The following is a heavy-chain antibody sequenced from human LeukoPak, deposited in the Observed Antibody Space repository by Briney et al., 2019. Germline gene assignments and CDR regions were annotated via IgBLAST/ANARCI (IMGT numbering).Heavy chain of an antibody. D-gene: IGHD3-3*01. CDR1: GFTFSSFP. CDR2: ISGSGGSR. J-gene: IGHJ4*02. CDR3: AKSRGSLEWLLYRLDY. V-gene: IGHV3-23*01. Sequence: GGSLRLSCAASGFTFSSFPMTWVRQAPGKGLEWVSSISGSGGSRDYADSVRGRFTISRDNSRNTLYLQMNSLRAEDTAVYYCAKSRGSLEWLLYRLDYWGQGTLVTVSS.